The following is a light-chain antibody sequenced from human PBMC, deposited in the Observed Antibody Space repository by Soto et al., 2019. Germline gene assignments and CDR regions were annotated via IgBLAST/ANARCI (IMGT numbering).Light chain of an antibody. CDR3: HQYGSPPQT. V-gene: IGKV3-20*01. J-gene: IGKJ1*01. CDR2: GAS. CDR1: QSVSSNY. Sequence: EIVLTQSPGILSLSPWERATLSCRASQSVSSNYLAWYQQKPGQAPRLLIYGASSRATGIPDRFSGSGSGTDFTLTIGRLEPEDFAVYYCHQYGSPPQTFGQGTKVDIK.